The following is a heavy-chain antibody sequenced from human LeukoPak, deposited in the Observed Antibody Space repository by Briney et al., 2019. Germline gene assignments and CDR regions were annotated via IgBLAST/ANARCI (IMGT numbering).Heavy chain of an antibody. Sequence: PGGSLRLSCAASGLTFSTYAMHWVRQAPGKGLEYVSGISSNGGSTYYANSVKGRFTISRDNSKNTLFLQMGSLRAEDMAVYYCARGAHYYYDRSGYYYFDYWGRGTLVTVSS. CDR1: GLTFSTYA. CDR3: ARGAHYYYDRSGYYYFDY. CDR2: ISSNGGST. V-gene: IGHV3-64*01. J-gene: IGHJ4*02. D-gene: IGHD3-22*01.